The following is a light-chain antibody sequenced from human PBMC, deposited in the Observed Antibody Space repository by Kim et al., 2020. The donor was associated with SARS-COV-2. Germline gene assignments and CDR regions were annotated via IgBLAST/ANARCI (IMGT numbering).Light chain of an antibody. Sequence: KTVASSWTRSSGSIASSYVQWYQQRPGGAPTTVIYEDNQRPSGVPDRFSGSIDSSSNSASLTISGLKTEDEADYYCQSYDSSNPCVFGGGTQLTVL. CDR3: QSYDSSNPCV. J-gene: IGLJ3*02. V-gene: IGLV6-57*03. CDR2: EDN. CDR1: SGSIASSY.